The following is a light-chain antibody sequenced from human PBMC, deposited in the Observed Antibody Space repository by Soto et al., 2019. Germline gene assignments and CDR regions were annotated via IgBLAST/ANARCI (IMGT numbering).Light chain of an antibody. CDR1: SSNIGAPYD. V-gene: IGLV1-40*01. Sequence: QSVLTQPPSVSGAPGQRVTISCIGSSSNIGAPYDVHWYRQLRGTAPKLLINDNSNRPSGVSDRFSGSKSSTSASLAITGLQAEDEADYYCQSYDSSRSGVVFGGGTKLTVL. CDR2: DNS. J-gene: IGLJ2*01. CDR3: QSYDSSRSGVV.